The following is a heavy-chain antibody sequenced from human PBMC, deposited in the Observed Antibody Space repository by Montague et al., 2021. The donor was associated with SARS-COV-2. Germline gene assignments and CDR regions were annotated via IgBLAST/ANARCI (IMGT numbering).Heavy chain of an antibody. J-gene: IGHJ4*02. CDR3: AKQLPSYCATNKCYPYYFDG. CDR2: ISYTGRA. D-gene: IGHD2-8*01. CDR1: GGSISSPDYY. Sequence: SETLSLTCTVSGGSISSPDYYWGWIRQSPGKGLEWVGSISYTGRAYYNPSLRSRVSFSMDTSKNHFSLSLSSVTVADTAVYFCAKQLPSYCATNKCYPYYFDGWGKGARVTVSS. V-gene: IGHV4-39*01.